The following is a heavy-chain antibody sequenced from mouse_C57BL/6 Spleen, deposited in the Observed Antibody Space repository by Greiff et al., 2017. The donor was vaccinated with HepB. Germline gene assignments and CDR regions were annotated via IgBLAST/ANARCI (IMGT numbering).Heavy chain of an antibody. V-gene: IGHV1-81*01. CDR2: IYPRSGNT. J-gene: IGHJ3*01. D-gene: IGHD1-1*01. CDR3: ARDGSLRLAY. Sequence: QVQLQQSGAELARPGASVKLSCKASGYTFTSYGISWVKQRTGQGLEWIGEIYPRSGNTYYNEKFKGKATLTADKSSSTAYMELRSLTSEDSAVYFCARDGSLRLAYWGQGTLVTVSA. CDR1: GYTFTSYG.